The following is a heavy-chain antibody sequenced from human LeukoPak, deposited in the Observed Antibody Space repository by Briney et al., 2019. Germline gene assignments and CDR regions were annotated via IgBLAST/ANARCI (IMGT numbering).Heavy chain of an antibody. CDR1: GYTFTSYD. D-gene: IGHD3-9*01. CDR2: MNPNSGNT. Sequence: GASVKVSCKASGYTFTSYDINWVRQATGQGLEWMGWMNPNSGNTGYAQKFQGRVTMTRNTSISTAYMELSSLRSEDTAVYYCARGKTVRYFDWLGKSYYYYYMDVWGKGTTVTISS. V-gene: IGHV1-8*01. J-gene: IGHJ6*03. CDR3: ARGKTVRYFDWLGKSYYYYYMDV.